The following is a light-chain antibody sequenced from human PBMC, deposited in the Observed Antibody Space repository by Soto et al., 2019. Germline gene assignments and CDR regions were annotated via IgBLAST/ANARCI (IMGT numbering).Light chain of an antibody. CDR1: QSVSSSY. J-gene: IGKJ2*01. Sequence: EIVLTQSPGTLSLSPGERATLSCRASQSVSSSYLAWYQQKPGQAPRLLIYGASSRATGIPDRFSGSGSGTDFTLTISRLEPEDFAVYYCQQYGSSPGNTFGQGTKLESK. V-gene: IGKV3-20*01. CDR2: GAS. CDR3: QQYGSSPGNT.